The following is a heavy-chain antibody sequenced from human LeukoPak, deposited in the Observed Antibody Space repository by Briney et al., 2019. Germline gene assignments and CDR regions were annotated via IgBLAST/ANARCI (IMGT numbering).Heavy chain of an antibody. CDR1: GFTFSSYS. CDR2: ISSSSSYI. Sequence: GGSLRLSCAASGFTFSSYSMNWVRQAPGKGLEWVSSISSSSSYIYYADSVKGRCTISRDNAKNSLYLQMNSLRAEDTAVYYRARMGGDNDAFAIWGQGTMVTVSS. J-gene: IGHJ3*02. V-gene: IGHV3-21*01. D-gene: IGHD2-21*01. CDR3: ARMGGDNDAFAI.